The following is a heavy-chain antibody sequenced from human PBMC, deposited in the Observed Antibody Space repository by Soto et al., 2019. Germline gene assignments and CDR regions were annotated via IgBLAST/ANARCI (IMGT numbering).Heavy chain of an antibody. D-gene: IGHD3-16*01. V-gene: IGHV3-23*01. J-gene: IGHJ5*02. CDR3: VKYTVPEDLGES. CDR1: GFTFSSYA. CDR2: VSRAGTYT. Sequence: EVQLLGSGGDVVRPGGSLRLSCAASGFTFSSYAMGWVRQAPGKGLEWVADVSRAGTYTFYSDSVRGRFPISRDNSRDTVDLYMNALRGDDTAVYFGVKYTVPEDLGESWGQGTLVSVSS.